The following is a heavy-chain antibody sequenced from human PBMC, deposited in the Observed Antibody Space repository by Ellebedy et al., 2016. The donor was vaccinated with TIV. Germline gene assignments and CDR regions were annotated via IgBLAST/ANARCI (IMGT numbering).Heavy chain of an antibody. CDR1: GFTFTPYS. CDR2: ISGSSITL. CDR3: ARDMAWGNERVNDAFDI. V-gene: IGHV3-48*04. D-gene: IGHD7-27*01. Sequence: GGSLRLSCTASGFTFTPYSMNWVRQAPGKGLEWISYISGSSITLYYADSVKGRFTISRDNAKNSLYLQMNGLRAEDTAVYFCARDMAWGNERVNDAFDIWGRGTLVTVSS. J-gene: IGHJ3*02.